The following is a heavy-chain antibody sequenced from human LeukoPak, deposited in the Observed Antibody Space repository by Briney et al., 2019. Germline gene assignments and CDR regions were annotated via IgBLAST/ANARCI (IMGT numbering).Heavy chain of an antibody. CDR2: IYYSGYT. D-gene: IGHD5-12*01. CDR3: ARGNLVATLYFDY. J-gene: IGHJ4*02. Sequence: SETLSLTCTVSGGSISTYYWSWFRQPPGKGLEWIGYIYYSGYTNYIPSLKSRVTISLDTSKNQFSLSLSSVTAADTAVYYCARGNLVATLYFDYWGQGALVTVPS. V-gene: IGHV4-59*01. CDR1: GGSISTYY.